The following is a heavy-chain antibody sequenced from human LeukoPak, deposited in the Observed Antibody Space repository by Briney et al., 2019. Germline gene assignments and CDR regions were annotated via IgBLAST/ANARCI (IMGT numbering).Heavy chain of an antibody. Sequence: PSQSLSLTCTVSGGSISSGNYYWSWIRQHPGKGLEWIGYMYYRGSTYYNPSLKSRVTISVDTSKNQFSLKLSSVTAADTAVYYCARSYGYGTNFDYWGQGTLATVSS. CDR2: MYYRGST. CDR3: ARSYGYGTNFDY. J-gene: IGHJ4*02. V-gene: IGHV4-31*03. CDR1: GGSISSGNYY. D-gene: IGHD5-18*01.